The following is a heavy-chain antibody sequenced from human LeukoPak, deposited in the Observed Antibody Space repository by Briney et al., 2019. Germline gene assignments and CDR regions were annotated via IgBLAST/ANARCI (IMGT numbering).Heavy chain of an antibody. CDR2: ISGSGGST. CDR1: GFTFSSYA. Sequence: DPGGSLRLSCAASGFTFSSYAMSWVRQAPGKGLEWVSAISGSGGSTYYADSVKGRFTISRDNSKNTLYLQMNSLRAEDTAVYYCAKASTSCSSTSCYWGDRFSFVDPWGQGTLVTVS. V-gene: IGHV3-23*01. CDR3: AKASTSCSSTSCYWGDRFSFVDP. J-gene: IGHJ5*02. D-gene: IGHD2-2*01.